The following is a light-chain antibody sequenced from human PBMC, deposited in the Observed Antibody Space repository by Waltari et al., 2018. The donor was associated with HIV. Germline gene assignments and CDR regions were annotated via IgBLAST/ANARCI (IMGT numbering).Light chain of an antibody. Sequence: ATLYCRASQSVYANYLAWYQQKPGQAPRLLIYGASDRAAGIPERFSGSGSGTDFALTISKLEPEDFSVYYCHQYGDSPAFGQGTKVEIK. J-gene: IGKJ1*01. CDR1: QSVYANY. CDR3: HQYGDSPA. CDR2: GAS. V-gene: IGKV3-20*01.